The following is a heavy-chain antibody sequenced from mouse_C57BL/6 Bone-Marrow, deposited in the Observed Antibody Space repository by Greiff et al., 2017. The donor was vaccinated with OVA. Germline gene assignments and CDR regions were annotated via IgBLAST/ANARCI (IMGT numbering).Heavy chain of an antibody. CDR1: GYTFTDYY. CDR2: IFPGSGST. D-gene: IGHD3-2*02. V-gene: IGHV1-75*01. J-gene: IGHJ3*01. CDR3: ARRTAQAPAWFAD. Sequence: VQLQQSGPELVKPGASVKISCKASGYTFTDYYINWVKQRPGQGLEWIGWIFPGSGSTYYNEKFKGKATLTVDKSSSTAYMLLSSLTSEDSAVYFCARRTAQAPAWFADWGQGTLVTVSA.